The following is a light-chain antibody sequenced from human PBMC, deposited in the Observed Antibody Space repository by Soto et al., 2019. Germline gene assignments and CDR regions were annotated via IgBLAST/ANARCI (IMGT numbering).Light chain of an antibody. V-gene: IGLV2-14*03. CDR3: SSYTSSSTLSTYV. J-gene: IGLJ1*01. CDR1: SSDVGGYNY. Sequence: QSALPQPASLYGAPGQSITISCTGTSSDVGGYNYVSWYQHHPGKAPKLMIYDVSNRPSGVSNRFSGSKSGNTASLIISGLQDEDEADYYCSSYTSSSTLSTYVFGTGTKVTVL. CDR2: DVS.